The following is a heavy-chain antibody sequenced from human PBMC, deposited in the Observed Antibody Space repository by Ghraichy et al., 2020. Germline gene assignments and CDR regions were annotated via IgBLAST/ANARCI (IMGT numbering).Heavy chain of an antibody. CDR2: INPNSGGT. J-gene: IGHJ3*02. Sequence: APVKVSCKASGYTFTGYYMHWVRQAPGQGLEWMGWINPNSGGTNYAQKFQGRVTMTRDTSISTAYMELSRLRSDDTAVYYCARAGYISSWDPAPAFDIWGQGTMVTVSS. CDR1: GYTFTGYY. CDR3: ARAGYISSWDPAPAFDI. D-gene: IGHD6-13*01. V-gene: IGHV1-2*02.